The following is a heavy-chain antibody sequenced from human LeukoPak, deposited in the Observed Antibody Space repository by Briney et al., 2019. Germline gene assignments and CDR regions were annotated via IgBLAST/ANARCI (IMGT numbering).Heavy chain of an antibody. CDR3: AKGGESYYNHYYMDV. V-gene: IGHV3-23*01. CDR2: ISGGGSST. D-gene: IGHD3-16*01. CDR1: GFSFNSYA. Sequence: PRGSLRLSCAASGFSFNSYAMTWVRQAPGKGPEWVSTISGGGSSTYYADSVKGRFTISRDNSKSTLYLQMNSLRAEDTAVYYCAKGGESYYNHYYMDVWGKGTTVTASS. J-gene: IGHJ6*03.